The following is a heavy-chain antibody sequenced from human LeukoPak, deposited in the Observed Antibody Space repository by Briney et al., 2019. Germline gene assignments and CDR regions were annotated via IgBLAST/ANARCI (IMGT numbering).Heavy chain of an antibody. CDR2: IIPIFGTA. V-gene: IGHV1-69*13. CDR3: ARDPHHAYYCDSSGYPSPYYYYGMDV. CDR1: GGTFSSYA. Sequence: ASVKVSCKASGGTFSSYAISWVRQAPGQGLEWMGGIIPIFGTANYAQKFQGRVTITADESTSTAHMELSSLRSEDTAVYYCARDPHHAYYCDSSGYPSPYYYYGMDVWGQGTTVTVSS. D-gene: IGHD3-22*01. J-gene: IGHJ6*02.